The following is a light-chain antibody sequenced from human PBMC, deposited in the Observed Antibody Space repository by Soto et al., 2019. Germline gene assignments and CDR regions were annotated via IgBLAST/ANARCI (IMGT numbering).Light chain of an antibody. V-gene: IGLV2-14*01. J-gene: IGLJ1*01. CDR3: SSFTSRFTFV. CDR1: RSEVGAYNY. CDR2: EVT. Sequence: QSALTQPASVSGSRGRSIAISCTGTRSEVGAYNYVSWYQQHPGKAPKLMISEVTNRPSGVSERFSGSKSGNTASLTISGLQAEDEADYYCSSFTSRFTFVFGTGTNVTVL.